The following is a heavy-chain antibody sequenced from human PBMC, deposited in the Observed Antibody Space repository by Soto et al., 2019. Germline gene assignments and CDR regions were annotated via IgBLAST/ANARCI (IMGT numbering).Heavy chain of an antibody. CDR1: GGSISNYY. CDR3: ARVGTYCGGDCYSTPYYFDY. Sequence: PSETLSLTCTVSGGSISNYYWSWIRQPPGKGLEWIGYFYYTGITNYNPSLKSRISMALDTSKNQFSLKLSSVTAADTAVYYCARVGTYCGGDCYSTPYYFDYWGQGTLVTVSS. J-gene: IGHJ4*02. D-gene: IGHD2-21*02. CDR2: FYYTGIT. V-gene: IGHV4-59*08.